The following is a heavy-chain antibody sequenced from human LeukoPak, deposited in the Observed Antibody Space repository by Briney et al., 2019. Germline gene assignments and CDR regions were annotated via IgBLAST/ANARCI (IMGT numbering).Heavy chain of an antibody. J-gene: IGHJ4*02. CDR2: INSDGSTT. CDR3: ARDGSNSGWIDY. V-gene: IGHV3-74*01. CDR1: GFTFSRYW. Sequence: GGSLRLSCAASGFTFSRYWMHWVRQVPRKGLLWVSRINSDGSTTTYADFVKGRFTISRDDAKNTLYLQMNILRAEDTAVYYCARDGSNSGWIDYWGQGTLVTVSS. D-gene: IGHD6-19*01.